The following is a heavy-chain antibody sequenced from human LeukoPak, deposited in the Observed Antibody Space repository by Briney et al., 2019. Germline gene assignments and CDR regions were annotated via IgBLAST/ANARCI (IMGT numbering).Heavy chain of an antibody. J-gene: IGHJ4*02. CDR3: AREISRGSGWLPSVFDY. Sequence: SETLSLTCAVYGGSFSGYYWSWIRQPPGKGLEWIGEINHSGSTNYNPSLKSRVTISVDTSKNQFSLKLSSVTAADTAVYYCAREISRGSGWLPSVFDYWGLGTLVTVSS. V-gene: IGHV4-34*01. CDR2: INHSGST. CDR1: GGSFSGYY. D-gene: IGHD6-19*01.